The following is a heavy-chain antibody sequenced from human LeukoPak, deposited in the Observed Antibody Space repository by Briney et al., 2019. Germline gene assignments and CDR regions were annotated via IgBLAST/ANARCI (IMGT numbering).Heavy chain of an antibody. Sequence: GGSLRLSCAASGFTFSSYAMHWVRQAPGKGLEWVAVISYDGSNKYYADSVKGRFTISRDNSKNTLYLQMNSLRAEDTAVCYCVRDRGSGSYPLYYYGMDVWGQGTTVTVSS. D-gene: IGHD3-10*01. CDR1: GFTFSSYA. J-gene: IGHJ6*02. V-gene: IGHV3-30*04. CDR3: VRDRGSGSYPLYYYGMDV. CDR2: ISYDGSNK.